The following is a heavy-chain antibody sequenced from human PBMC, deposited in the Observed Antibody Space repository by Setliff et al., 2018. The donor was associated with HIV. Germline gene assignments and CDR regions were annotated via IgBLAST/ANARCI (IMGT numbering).Heavy chain of an antibody. CDR3: ARDPRHYYDTTGYSPYNWFDP. Sequence: ASVKVSCKASGYTFTSYGISWVRQAPGQGLEWMGWISAHNGNTKYAQKLQGRVTMTTDTSTSTAYMELRSLRSDDTAVYYCARDPRHYYDTTGYSPYNWFDPWGQGTLVTVPS. CDR1: GYTFTSYG. V-gene: IGHV1-18*01. CDR2: ISAHNGNT. D-gene: IGHD3-22*01. J-gene: IGHJ5*02.